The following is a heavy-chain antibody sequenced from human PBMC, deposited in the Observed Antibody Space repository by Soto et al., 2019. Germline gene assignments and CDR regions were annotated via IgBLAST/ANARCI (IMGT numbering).Heavy chain of an antibody. CDR3: ARLIAAAGDYYFDY. Sequence: GGSLRLSCAASGFTFSSYDMHWVRQATGKGLEWVSAIGTAGDTYYPGSVKGRFTISRENAKNSLYLQMNSLRAGDTAVYYCARLIAAAGDYYFDYWGQGTLVTVSS. D-gene: IGHD6-13*01. J-gene: IGHJ4*02. CDR2: IGTAGDT. CDR1: GFTFSSYD. V-gene: IGHV3-13*04.